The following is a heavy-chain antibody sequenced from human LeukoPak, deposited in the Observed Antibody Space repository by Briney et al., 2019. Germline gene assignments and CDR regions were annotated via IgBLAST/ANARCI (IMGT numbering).Heavy chain of an antibody. V-gene: IGHV4-39*01. CDR2: IYYSGST. CDR3: ARHSIVVVPDNWFDP. Sequence: SETLSLTCTVSGGSISSSSYYWGWIRQPPGKGLEWIGSIYYSGSTYYNPSLKSRVTISVDTSKNQFSLKLSSVTAADTAVYYCARHSIVVVPDNWFDPWGQGTLVTVSS. D-gene: IGHD2-2*01. CDR1: GGSISSSSYY. J-gene: IGHJ5*02.